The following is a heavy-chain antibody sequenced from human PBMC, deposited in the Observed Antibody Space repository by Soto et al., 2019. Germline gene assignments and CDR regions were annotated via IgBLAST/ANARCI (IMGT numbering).Heavy chain of an antibody. D-gene: IGHD4-17*01. CDR1: GFTFSTYA. CDR2: ILFDGSNK. J-gene: IGHJ4*02. CDR3: AKDRIGTTTSYYFDY. V-gene: IGHV3-30*18. Sequence: GGSLRLSCAASGFTFSTYAMHWVRQAPGKGLEWVAIILFDGSNKYYADSVKGRFTISRDNFKNTLYLQMNSLKAEDTAVYYCAKDRIGTTTSYYFDYWGQGTLVTVSS.